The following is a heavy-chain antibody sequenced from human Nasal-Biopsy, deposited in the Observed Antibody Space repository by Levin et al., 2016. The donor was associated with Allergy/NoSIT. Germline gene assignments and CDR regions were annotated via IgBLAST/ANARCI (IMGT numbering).Heavy chain of an antibody. CDR2: INPVSGVT. J-gene: IGHJ4*02. V-gene: IGHV1-2*02. Sequence: ASVKVSCKASGYIFSDYYMHWVRQAPGQGLEWLGWINPVSGVTLYAQNFKGRVTMTRDTSINIAYMELRSLRSDDTAVYYCARDGSGISSDLDYWGRGTLVTVSS. D-gene: IGHD2-15*01. CDR3: ARDGSGISSDLDY. CDR1: GYIFSDYY.